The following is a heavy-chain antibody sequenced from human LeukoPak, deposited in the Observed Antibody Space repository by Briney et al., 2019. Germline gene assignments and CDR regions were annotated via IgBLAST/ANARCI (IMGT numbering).Heavy chain of an antibody. V-gene: IGHV4-4*07. CDR3: ARDRLSGYESPQNWFDP. D-gene: IGHD5-12*01. Sequence: PSETLSLTCTVSGGSIRSYYWSWLRQPAGKTLEWIGHIYSTGSTNYSPSLKSRVTMSVDTSKNQFSLKLSSVTAADPAVYYCARDRLSGYESPQNWFDPWGQGTLVTVSP. CDR1: GGSIRSYY. J-gene: IGHJ5*02. CDR2: IYSTGST.